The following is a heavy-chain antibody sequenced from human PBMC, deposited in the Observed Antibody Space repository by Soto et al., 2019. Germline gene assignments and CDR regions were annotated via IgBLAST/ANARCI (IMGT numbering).Heavy chain of an antibody. V-gene: IGHV4-39*01. CDR2: IYYSGST. CDR3: ARHGLPFGELSNFDY. J-gene: IGHJ4*02. Sequence: SETLSLTCTVSGVSISSSSYYWGWIRQPPGKGLEWIGSIYYSGSTYYNPSLKSRVTISVDTSKNQFSLKLSSVTAADTAVYYCARHGLPFGELSNFDYWGQGTLVTVSS. D-gene: IGHD3-10*01. CDR1: GVSISSSSYY.